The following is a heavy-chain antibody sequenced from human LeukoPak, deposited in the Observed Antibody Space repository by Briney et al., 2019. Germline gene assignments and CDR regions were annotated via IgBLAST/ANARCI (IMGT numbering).Heavy chain of an antibody. CDR3: VRGMDV. J-gene: IGHJ6*02. Sequence: PGGSLRLSCAASGFTFSSYAMHWVRQAPGKGLEWVAVISYDGSNKYYADSVKGRFTISRDNSKNTLYLQMNSLRAEDTAVYYCVRGMDVWGQGTTVTVSS. CDR1: GFTFSSYA. V-gene: IGHV3-30-3*01. CDR2: ISYDGSNK.